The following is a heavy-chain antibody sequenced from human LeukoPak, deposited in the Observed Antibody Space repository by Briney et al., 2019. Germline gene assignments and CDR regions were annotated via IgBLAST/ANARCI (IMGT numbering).Heavy chain of an antibody. Sequence: GGSLRLSCTASGFTFSSYAMTWVRQAPGKGLEWVSSISGSAEITDYADSVKGRFAVSRDNSKSTLYLQLNSLRAEDTAKYYCAKLGDYFGSGRFSFFDYWGHGTLVNVSS. CDR2: ISGSAEIT. CDR3: AKLGDYFGSGRFSFFDY. D-gene: IGHD3-10*01. V-gene: IGHV3-23*01. CDR1: GFTFSSYA. J-gene: IGHJ4*01.